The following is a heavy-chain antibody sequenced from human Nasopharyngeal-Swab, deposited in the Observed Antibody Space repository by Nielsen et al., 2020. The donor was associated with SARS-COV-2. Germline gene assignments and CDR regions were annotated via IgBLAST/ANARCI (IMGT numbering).Heavy chain of an antibody. Sequence: SQTLSLTCAISGDSVSSNSAAWNWIRQSPSRGLEWLGRTYYRSKWYNDYAVSVKSRITINPDTSKNQFSLQLNSVTPEDTAVYYCARRWGQCLGRYWYFDLWGRGTLVTVSS. CDR2: TYYRSKWYN. D-gene: IGHD6-19*01. CDR1: GDSVSSNSAA. V-gene: IGHV6-1*01. CDR3: ARRWGQCLGRYWYFDL. J-gene: IGHJ2*01.